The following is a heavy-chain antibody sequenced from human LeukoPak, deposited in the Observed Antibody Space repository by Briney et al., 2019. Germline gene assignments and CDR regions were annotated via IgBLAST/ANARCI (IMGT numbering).Heavy chain of an antibody. CDR1: GFTFGSHA. D-gene: IGHD6-19*01. Sequence: PGGSLRLSCVGSGFTFGSHAMSWVRQAPGKGLTWVSSITGSSGTTYYADSVKGRFTISRDNSKNTLYLQMSSLRAEDTAVYYCAKGTQWLVVCDYWGQGTLVTVSS. V-gene: IGHV3-23*01. CDR2: ITGSSGTT. CDR3: AKGTQWLVVCDY. J-gene: IGHJ4*02.